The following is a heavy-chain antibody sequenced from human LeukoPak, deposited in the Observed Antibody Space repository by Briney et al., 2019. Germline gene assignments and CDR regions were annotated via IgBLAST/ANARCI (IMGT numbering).Heavy chain of an antibody. Sequence: PGGSLRLSCAASGFTFSNFAMSWVRQAPGKGLEWVSIISSSGGSTYYADSVKGRFTISRDSSKNTLYLQMNNLRAEDTAVYYCAKDTHFDYWGQGTLVTVSP. CDR1: GFTFSNFA. CDR3: AKDTHFDY. V-gene: IGHV3-23*01. J-gene: IGHJ4*02. CDR2: ISSSGGST.